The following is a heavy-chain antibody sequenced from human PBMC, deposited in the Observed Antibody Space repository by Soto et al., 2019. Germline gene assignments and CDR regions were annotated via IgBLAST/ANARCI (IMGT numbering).Heavy chain of an antibody. CDR1: GFSFSNYW. CDR3: ARDPSVMILRPDAFDI. J-gene: IGHJ3*02. CDR2: ISSSSSTI. Sequence: PGGSLRLSCAASGFSFSNYWMHWVRQAPGKGLEWVSYISSSSSTIYYADSVKGRFTISRDNAKNSLYLQMNSLRAEDTAVYYCARDPSVMILRPDAFDIWGQGTMVTVSS. V-gene: IGHV3-48*01. D-gene: IGHD2-15*01.